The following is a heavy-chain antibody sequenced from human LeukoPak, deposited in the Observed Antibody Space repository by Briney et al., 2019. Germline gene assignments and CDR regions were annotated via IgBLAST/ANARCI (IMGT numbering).Heavy chain of an antibody. D-gene: IGHD6-13*01. CDR1: GFTFSSYA. Sequence: PGRSLRLSCAASGFTFSSYAMSWVRQAPGKGLEWVSAISGSGGSTYYADSVKGRFTISRDNSKNTLYLQMNSLRAEDTAVYYCAKDVEQQLVRVGAFDIWGQGTMVTVSS. CDR3: AKDVEQQLVRVGAFDI. V-gene: IGHV3-23*01. J-gene: IGHJ3*02. CDR2: ISGSGGST.